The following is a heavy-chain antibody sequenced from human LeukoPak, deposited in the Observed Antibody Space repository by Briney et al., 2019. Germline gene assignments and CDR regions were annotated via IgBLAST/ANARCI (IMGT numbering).Heavy chain of an antibody. CDR3: AIVSANCTNGVCYPYYYYGMDV. J-gene: IGHJ6*02. Sequence: GESLKISCKGPGYSFTSYWIGWVRQMPGKGLEWMGIIYPGDSDTRYSPSFQGQVTISADKSISTAYLQWSSLKASDTAMYYCAIVSANCTNGVCYPYYYYGMDVWGQGTTVTVSS. V-gene: IGHV5-51*01. CDR2: IYPGDSDT. CDR1: GYSFTSYW. D-gene: IGHD2-8*01.